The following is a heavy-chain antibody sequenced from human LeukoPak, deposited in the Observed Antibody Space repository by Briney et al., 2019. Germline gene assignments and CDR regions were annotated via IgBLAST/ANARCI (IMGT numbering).Heavy chain of an antibody. D-gene: IGHD5-24*01. V-gene: IGHV1-69*04. CDR3: ARDIDQGGDGYNWGY. CDR2: IIPILGIA. Sequence: SVKVSCKASGGTFSSYAISWVRQPPGQGLGWMGRIIPILGIANYAQKFQGRVTITADKSTSTAYMELSSLRSEDTAVYYCARDIDQGGDGYNWGYWGQGTLVTVSS. CDR1: GGTFSSYA. J-gene: IGHJ4*02.